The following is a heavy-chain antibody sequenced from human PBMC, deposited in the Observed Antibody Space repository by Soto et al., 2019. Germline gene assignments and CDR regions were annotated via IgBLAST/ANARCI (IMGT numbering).Heavy chain of an antibody. Sequence: GSLRLSCAVYGGSFSGYYWSWIRQPPGKGLEWIGEINHSGSTNYNPSLKSRVTISVDTSKNQFSLKLSSVTAADTAVYYCARAPSAGNWFDPWGQGTLVTVSS. CDR1: GGSFSGYY. D-gene: IGHD6-13*01. CDR3: ARAPSAGNWFDP. J-gene: IGHJ5*02. V-gene: IGHV4-34*01. CDR2: INHSGST.